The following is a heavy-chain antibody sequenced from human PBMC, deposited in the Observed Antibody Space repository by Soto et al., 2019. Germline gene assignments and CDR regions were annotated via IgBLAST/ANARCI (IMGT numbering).Heavy chain of an antibody. J-gene: IGHJ6*02. CDR3: ARNALQAAYSSSLVGGGNYYGMDV. Sequence: ASVKVSCKASDYTFTRYSITWVRQAPGQGLEWLGWISAYNGNTDYAQKLQGRVTMTTDTSTRTAYMDLRSLRSDDTAVYYCARNALQAAYSSSLVGGGNYYGMDVWGQGTTVTVSS. CDR1: DYTFTRYS. V-gene: IGHV1-18*01. D-gene: IGHD6-13*01. CDR2: ISAYNGNT.